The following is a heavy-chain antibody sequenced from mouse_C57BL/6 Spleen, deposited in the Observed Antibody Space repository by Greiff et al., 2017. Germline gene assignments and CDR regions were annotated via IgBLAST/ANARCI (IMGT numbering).Heavy chain of an antibody. CDR3: ARKDDYDYGYAMDY. CDR2: ISSGSSTI. Sequence: EVQVVESGGGLVKPGGSLKLSCAASGFTFSDYGMHWVRQALEKGLEWVAYISSGSSTIYYADTVKGRFTISRDNAKNTLFLQMTSLRSEDTAMYYCARKDDYDYGYAMDYWGQGTSVTVSS. J-gene: IGHJ4*01. V-gene: IGHV5-17*01. D-gene: IGHD2-4*01. CDR1: GFTFSDYG.